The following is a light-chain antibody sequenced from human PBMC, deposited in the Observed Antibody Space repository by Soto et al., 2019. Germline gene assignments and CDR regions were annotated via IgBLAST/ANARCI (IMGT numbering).Light chain of an antibody. CDR2: RNN. CDR3: AAWDDSLSGVV. CDR1: SSNIGSNY. Sequence: QSALTQPASVSGTPGQRVTISCSGSSSNIGSNYVYWYQQLPGTAPKLLIYRNNQRPSGVPDRFSGSKSGTSASLAISGLRSEDEADYYCAAWDDSLSGVVFGGGTKLTVL. J-gene: IGLJ2*01. V-gene: IGLV1-47*01.